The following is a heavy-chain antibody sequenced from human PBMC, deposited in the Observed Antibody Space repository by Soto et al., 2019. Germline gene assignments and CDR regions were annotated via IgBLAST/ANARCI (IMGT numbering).Heavy chain of an antibody. J-gene: IGHJ6*02. Sequence: ASVKVSCKASGYTFTSYGISWVRQAPGQGLEWMGWISAYNGNTNYAQKLQGRVTMTTDTSTSTAYMELRSLRSDDTAVYYCASATAAADLYGMDVWGQGTTVTVSS. V-gene: IGHV1-18*01. CDR2: ISAYNGNT. CDR3: ASATAAADLYGMDV. D-gene: IGHD6-13*01. CDR1: GYTFTSYG.